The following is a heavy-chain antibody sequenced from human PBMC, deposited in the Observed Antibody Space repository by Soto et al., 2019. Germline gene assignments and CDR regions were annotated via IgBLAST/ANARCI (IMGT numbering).Heavy chain of an antibody. CDR2: ISAYNGNT. CDR3: ARVYDYGDHPYYFGY. D-gene: IGHD4-17*01. J-gene: IGHJ4*02. V-gene: IGHV1-18*01. CDR1: GYTFTSYG. Sequence: ASVKVSCKASGYTFTSYGISWVRQAPGQGLEWMGWISAYNGNTNYAQKLQGRVTMTTDTSTSTAYMELRSLRSDDTAVYYCARVYDYGDHPYYFGYWGQGTLVTVSS.